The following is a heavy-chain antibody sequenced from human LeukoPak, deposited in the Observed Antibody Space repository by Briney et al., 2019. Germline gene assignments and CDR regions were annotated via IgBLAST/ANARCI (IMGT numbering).Heavy chain of an antibody. CDR3: ARDGLSSSWYTGNWFDP. V-gene: IGHV3-74*01. CDR2: INSDGSGT. D-gene: IGHD6-13*01. CDR1: GFTFSSYW. J-gene: IGHJ5*02. Sequence: PGGSLRLSCAASGFTFSSYWFHWVRQAPGKGLVWVSRINSDGSGTTYADSVKGRFTISRDNSKSTLYLQMNSLRAEDTAVYYCARDGLSSSWYTGNWFDPWGQGTLVTVSS.